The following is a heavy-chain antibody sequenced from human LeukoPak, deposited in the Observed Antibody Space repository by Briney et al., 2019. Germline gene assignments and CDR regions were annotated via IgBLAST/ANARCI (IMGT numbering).Heavy chain of an antibody. CDR2: ISESGEVT. CDR1: GFTFSNYP. CDR3: ARDSPHYVGSSDY. D-gene: IGHD4-17*01. V-gene: IGHV3-23*01. Sequence: PGGSLRLSCVVSGFTFSNYPVSWVRQAPGKGLEWVSVISESGEVTHYADSMKGRFTISRDNTKNTLNLQMNSLRAEDTAIYYCARDSPHYVGSSDYWGQGTQVTVSS. J-gene: IGHJ4*02.